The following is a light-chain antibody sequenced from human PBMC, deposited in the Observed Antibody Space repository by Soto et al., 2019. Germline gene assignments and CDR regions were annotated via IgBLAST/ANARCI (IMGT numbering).Light chain of an antibody. CDR1: QSVSSSY. CDR3: QQYGSSPGT. V-gene: IGKV3-20*01. Sequence: EIVLTQSPGTLSLSPGERATLSCRASQSVSSSYLAWYQQKPGQAPRLLIYGASSRATGIPDRFSGSGSGTDSTLTISRLEPEDFAVYYRQQYGSSPGTFGQGTKVEIK. CDR2: GAS. J-gene: IGKJ1*01.